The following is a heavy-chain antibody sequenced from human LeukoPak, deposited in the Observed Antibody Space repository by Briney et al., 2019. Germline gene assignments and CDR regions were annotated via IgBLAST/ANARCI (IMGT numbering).Heavy chain of an antibody. J-gene: IGHJ6*02. CDR2: INHSGST. V-gene: IGHV4-34*01. D-gene: IGHD3-3*01. CDR1: GVSRSGYH. Sequence: NTSETVSLTCAVYGVSRSGYHWIWMRPPPGKGLVGIGEINHSGSTNDHPSLESRVTISVDPSRNQFSLKLSSVCAGDTAVYYCANGEIIGVWGQGTTVTVSS. CDR3: ANGEIIGV.